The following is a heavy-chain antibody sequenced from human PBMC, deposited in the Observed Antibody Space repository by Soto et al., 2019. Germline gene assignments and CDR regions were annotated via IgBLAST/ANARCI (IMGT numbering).Heavy chain of an antibody. Sequence: GGSLRLSGSASGFTFSDYYMSWIRQVPGKGLEWVAYISGTSDSIPYADSVQGRFTISRDNAKNSLYLQMNSRRAEDTAVYYCARVGVVTAAGTSDYWGQGTLVTVSS. J-gene: IGHJ4*02. V-gene: IGHV3-11*06. D-gene: IGHD6-13*01. CDR2: ISGTSDSI. CDR1: GFTFSDYY. CDR3: ARVGVVTAAGTSDY.